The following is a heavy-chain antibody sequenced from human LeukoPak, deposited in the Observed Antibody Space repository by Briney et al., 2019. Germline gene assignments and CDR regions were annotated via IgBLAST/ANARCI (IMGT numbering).Heavy chain of an antibody. CDR3: ARGHLYCSGGSCYLDY. D-gene: IGHD2-15*01. J-gene: IGHJ4*02. CDR2: INPNSGGT. CDR1: GYTFTGYY. V-gene: IGHV1-2*02. Sequence: ASVKVSCKASGYTFTGYYMHWVRQAPGQGLEWMGWINPNSGGTNYAQKFQGRVTMTRDTSISTAYMELSRLRSDDTAVYYCARGHLYCSGGSCYLDYWGQGTLVTVSS.